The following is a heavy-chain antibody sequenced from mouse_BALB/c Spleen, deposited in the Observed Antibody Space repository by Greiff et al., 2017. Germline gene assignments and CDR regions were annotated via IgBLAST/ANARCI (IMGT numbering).Heavy chain of an antibody. CDR1: GFAFSSYD. V-gene: IGHV5-12-1*01. CDR3: ARHGYYGNYLYYFDY. CDR2: ISSGGGST. D-gene: IGHD2-1*01. J-gene: IGHJ2*01. Sequence: EVKVVESGGGLVKPGGSLKLSCAASGFAFSSYDMSWVRQTPEKRLEWVAYISSGGGSTYYPDTVKGRFTISRDNAKNTLYLQMSSLKSEDTAMYYWARHGYYGNYLYYFDYWGQGTTLTVSS.